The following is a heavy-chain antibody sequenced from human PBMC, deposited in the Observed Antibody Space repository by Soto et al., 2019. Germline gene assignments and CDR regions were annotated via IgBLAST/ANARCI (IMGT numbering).Heavy chain of an antibody. Sequence: SVKVSCKASGGTFSSYAISWVRQAPGQGLEWMGGIIPIFGTANYAQKFQGRVTITADESTSTAYMELSSLRSEDTAVYYCARDRYSSSSSLYYAMDVWGQGTTVTVSS. V-gene: IGHV1-69*13. CDR1: GGTFSSYA. CDR3: ARDRYSSSSSLYYAMDV. D-gene: IGHD6-6*01. J-gene: IGHJ6*02. CDR2: IIPIFGTA.